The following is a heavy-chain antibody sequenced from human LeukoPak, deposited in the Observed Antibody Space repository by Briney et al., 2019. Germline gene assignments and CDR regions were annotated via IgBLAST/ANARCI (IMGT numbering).Heavy chain of an antibody. Sequence: PGGSLRLACAASGFTFSSYWMHWVRQAPGKGLVWVSRIYNDGSSPSYADSVKGRFTISRDNAKNTLYLQMNSLRGDDTAVYFCARGPVRGVINDYYYGMDVWGQGTTVTVSS. D-gene: IGHD3-10*01. CDR1: GFTFSSYW. V-gene: IGHV3-74*01. J-gene: IGHJ6*02. CDR2: IYNDGSSP. CDR3: ARGPVRGVINDYYYGMDV.